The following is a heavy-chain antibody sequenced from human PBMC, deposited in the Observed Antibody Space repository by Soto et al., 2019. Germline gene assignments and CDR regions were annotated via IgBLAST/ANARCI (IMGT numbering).Heavy chain of an antibody. CDR3: ARSIYYDSFRRHYYYYYGMDV. V-gene: IGHV3-30-3*01. CDR2: ISYDGSNK. D-gene: IGHD3-22*01. J-gene: IGHJ6*02. Sequence: QVQLVESGGGVVQPGRSLRLSCAASGFTFSSYAMHWVRQAPGKGLAWVAVISYDGSNKYYADSVKGRFTISRDNSKNTLYLQMNRLRAEDTAVYYCARSIYYDSFRRHYYYYYGMDVWGQGTTVTVSS. CDR1: GFTFSSYA.